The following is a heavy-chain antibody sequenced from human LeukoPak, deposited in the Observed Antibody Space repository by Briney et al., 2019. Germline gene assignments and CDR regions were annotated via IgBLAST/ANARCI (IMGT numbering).Heavy chain of an antibody. CDR1: GHSISSGYY. D-gene: IGHD2-2*01. V-gene: IGHV4-38-2*02. CDR3: ARGGRCSSTSCYRSKAGYYMDV. Sequence: PSETLSLTCTVSGHSISSGYYWGWIRQPPGKGLEWIGEINHSGSTNYNPSLKSRVTISVDTSKNQFSLKLSSVTAADTAVYYCARGGRCSSTSCYRSKAGYYMDVWGKGTTVTVSS. J-gene: IGHJ6*03. CDR2: INHSGST.